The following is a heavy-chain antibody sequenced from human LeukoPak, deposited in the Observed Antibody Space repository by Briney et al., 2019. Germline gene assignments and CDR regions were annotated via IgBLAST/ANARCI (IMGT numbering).Heavy chain of an antibody. J-gene: IGHJ4*02. D-gene: IGHD6-19*01. Sequence: ASVKVSCKASGYXFSDYYMHWVRQAPGQGLEWMGWINPNSGGTNYAQKFEGRVTMTRDTSITTAYMELSRLTSDDTAVYYCAREDSGWYVDYWGQGTLVTVSS. CDR3: AREDSGWYVDY. V-gene: IGHV1-2*02. CDR1: GYXFSDYY. CDR2: INPNSGGT.